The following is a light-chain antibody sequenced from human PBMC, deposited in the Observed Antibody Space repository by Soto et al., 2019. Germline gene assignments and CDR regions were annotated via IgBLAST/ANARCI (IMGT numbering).Light chain of an antibody. CDR2: AAS. V-gene: IGKV1-39*01. Sequence: DIQMTQSPSSLSASVGDRVTITSRASQSISSYLNWYQQKQGKAPKLLIFAASGLQSGVPSRFSGSGSGTDFTLTISSLQPEYFATYYCQQSSTTPLTFAQGTKVEIK. CDR1: QSISSY. J-gene: IGKJ1*01. CDR3: QQSSTTPLT.